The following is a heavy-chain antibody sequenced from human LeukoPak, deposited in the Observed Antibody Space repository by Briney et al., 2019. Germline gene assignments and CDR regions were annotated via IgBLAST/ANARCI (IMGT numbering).Heavy chain of an antibody. J-gene: IGHJ4*02. CDR2: IYPGDSDT. V-gene: IGHV5-51*07. Sequence: GESLKISCKGSGYSFTSYWIGWVHQLPGKGLEWMGIIYPGDSDTRYSPSIQGQVTISADKSISTAYLQWSSLKASDTAMYYCARHYSSGWYYFDYWGQGTLVTVSS. CDR1: GYSFTSYW. CDR3: ARHYSSGWYYFDY. D-gene: IGHD6-19*01.